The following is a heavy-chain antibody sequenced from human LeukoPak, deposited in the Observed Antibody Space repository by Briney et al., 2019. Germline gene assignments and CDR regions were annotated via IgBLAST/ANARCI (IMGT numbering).Heavy chain of an antibody. Sequence: SETLSLTCAVSGNSISNTYYWGWIRQPPGKELEWIGSIYNSGSTHYNPTLKSRVTISVDTSKNQFSLKLSSVTAADTAVYYCARNSSGNYFDYWGQGTLVTVSS. CDR2: IYNSGST. D-gene: IGHD1-26*01. V-gene: IGHV4-38-2*01. J-gene: IGHJ4*02. CDR3: ARNSSGNYFDY. CDR1: GNSISNTYY.